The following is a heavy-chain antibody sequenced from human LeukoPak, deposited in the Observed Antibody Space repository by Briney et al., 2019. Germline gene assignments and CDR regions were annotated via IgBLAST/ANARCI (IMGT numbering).Heavy chain of an antibody. CDR2: IIPIFGIA. Sequence: SVKVSCKASGGTFSSYAISWVRQAPGQGLEWMGRIIPIFGIANYAQKFQGRVTITADKSTSTAYVELSSLRSEDTAVYYCARASGVPAAMDYYGMDVWGQGTTVTVSS. D-gene: IGHD2-2*01. J-gene: IGHJ6*02. V-gene: IGHV1-69*04. CDR3: ARASGVPAAMDYYGMDV. CDR1: GGTFSSYA.